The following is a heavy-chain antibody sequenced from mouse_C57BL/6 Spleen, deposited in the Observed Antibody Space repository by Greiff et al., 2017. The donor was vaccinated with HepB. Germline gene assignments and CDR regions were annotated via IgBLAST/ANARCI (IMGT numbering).Heavy chain of an antibody. V-gene: IGHV1-50*01. Sequence: QVQLQQPGAELVKPGASVKLSCKASGYTFTSYWMQWVKQRPGQGLEWIGEIDPSDSYTNYNQKFKGKATLTVDTSSSTAYMQLSSLTSEDSAVYYCANGRGSSGCMDYWGQGTSVTVSS. CDR3: ANGRGSSGCMDY. J-gene: IGHJ4*01. CDR1: GYTFTSYW. D-gene: IGHD3-2*02. CDR2: IDPSDSYT.